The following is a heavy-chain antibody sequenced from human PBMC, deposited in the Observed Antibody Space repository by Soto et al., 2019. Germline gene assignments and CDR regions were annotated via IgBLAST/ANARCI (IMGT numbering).Heavy chain of an antibody. CDR3: ATLPPRIVVVVLPIPS. D-gene: IGHD2-15*01. CDR2: VYHTGST. CDR1: GGSISSTNW. V-gene: IGHV4-4*02. Sequence: QVQLKQSGPRLARPSGTLSLTCVVSGGSISSTNWWTWVRQTPGKGLEWIGEVYHTGSTKYNPSLKNRLPIPVDKSNNQYSRNRKSVTAADTAVYYCATLPPRIVVVVLPIPSWGQGTLVTVSS. J-gene: IGHJ4*02.